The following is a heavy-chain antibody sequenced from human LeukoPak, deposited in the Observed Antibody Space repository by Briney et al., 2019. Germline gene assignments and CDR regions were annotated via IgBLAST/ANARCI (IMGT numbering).Heavy chain of an antibody. CDR3: ARDPPEMATIKGPPYYFDY. CDR1: GYTFNSYG. Sequence: ASVKVSCKASGYTFNSYGISWVRQAPGQGLEWTGWISAYNGNTNYAQKVQGRVTMTTDTSTSTAYMEPTSLRSDDTAVYYCARDPPEMATIKGPPYYFDYWGQGTLVTVSS. CDR2: ISAYNGNT. V-gene: IGHV1-18*01. J-gene: IGHJ4*02. D-gene: IGHD5-24*01.